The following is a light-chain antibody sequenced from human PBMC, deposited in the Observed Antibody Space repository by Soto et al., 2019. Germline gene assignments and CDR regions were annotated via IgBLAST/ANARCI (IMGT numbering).Light chain of an antibody. CDR1: QTVSSSF. Sequence: EMVLTQSPGTLSLSPGERATLSCRASQTVSSSFLARYQQTPGQAPRLLIYAASSRATGIPDRFSGSGSGTDFTLTISRLEPEDFATYYCQQYDNLPLIFGQGTRLEIK. J-gene: IGKJ5*01. V-gene: IGKV3-20*01. CDR2: AAS. CDR3: QQYDNLPLI.